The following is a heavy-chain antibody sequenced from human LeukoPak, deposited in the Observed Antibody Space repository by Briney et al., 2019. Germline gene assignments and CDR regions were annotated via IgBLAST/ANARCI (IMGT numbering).Heavy chain of an antibody. CDR1: GFTVSSNY. J-gene: IGHJ4*02. CDR3: ARDHRWGFDY. D-gene: IGHD7-27*01. Sequence: GGSLRLSCAASGFTVSSNYMSWVRQAPGKGLEWVSVIYSGGSTYYADSVKGRFTISTDNAENSLYLQMNSLRTEDTAVYYCARDHRWGFDYWGQGTLVTVSS. V-gene: IGHV3-66*01. CDR2: IYSGGST.